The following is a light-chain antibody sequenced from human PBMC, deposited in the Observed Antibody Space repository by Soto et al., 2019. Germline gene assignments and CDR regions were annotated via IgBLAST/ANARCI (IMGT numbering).Light chain of an antibody. J-gene: IGLJ1*01. Sequence: QSVLTRPPSASGAPGQRSTISCSGSRSNIGSNPVNWYQQLPGTAPKLLIDSNNQRPSGVPDRFSGSRSGTSAFPAISGLQSEDEADYYCAAWDDSLYGRVFGTGTKVTVL. CDR1: RSNIGSNP. V-gene: IGLV1-44*01. CDR3: AAWDDSLYGRV. CDR2: SNN.